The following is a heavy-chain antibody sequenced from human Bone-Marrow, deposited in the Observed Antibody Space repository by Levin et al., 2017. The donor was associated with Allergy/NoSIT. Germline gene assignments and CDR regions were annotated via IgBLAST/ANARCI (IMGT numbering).Heavy chain of an antibody. Sequence: ASVKVSCKASGYTFTRYDINWVRQATGHGLEWMGWMNPNSGDTAYAQKFQGRVTMTRNTSTGTAYMELNSLRSEDTAIYYCARRLLGVDDYGMDVWGQGTTVNV. CDR1: GYTFTRYD. V-gene: IGHV1-8*01. CDR2: MNPNSGDT. CDR3: ARRLLGVDDYGMDV. D-gene: IGHD3-16*01. J-gene: IGHJ6*02.